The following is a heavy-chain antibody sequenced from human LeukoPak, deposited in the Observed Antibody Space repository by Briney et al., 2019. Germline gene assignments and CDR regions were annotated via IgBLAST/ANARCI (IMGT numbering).Heavy chain of an antibody. J-gene: IGHJ4*02. V-gene: IGHV4-34*01. Sequence: SETLSLTCAVYGGSFSGYYWSWIRQPPGKGLEWIGEINHSGSTNYNPSLKSRVTISVDTSKNQFSLKLSSVTAADTAVYYCARGPNRYDHVWGSYRYGGTYYFDYWGQGTLVTVSS. D-gene: IGHD3-16*02. CDR2: INHSGST. CDR1: GGSFSGYY. CDR3: ARGPNRYDHVWGSYRYGGTYYFDY.